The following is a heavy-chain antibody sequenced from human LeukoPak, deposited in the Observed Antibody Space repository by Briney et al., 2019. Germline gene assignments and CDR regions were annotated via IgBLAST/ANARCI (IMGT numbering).Heavy chain of an antibody. V-gene: IGHV3-53*01. CDR1: GFTVSSNY. D-gene: IGHD7-27*01. CDR2: IYSDDNT. CDR3: ARDGGLTGGYLDY. J-gene: IGHJ4*02. Sequence: GGSLRLSCAASGFTVSSNYMSWVRQAPGKGLEWVSLIYSDDNTYYADSVKGRFTISRDNSKNTLYLQMNSLRAEDPGVFYCARDGGLTGGYLDYWGQGTLVTVSS.